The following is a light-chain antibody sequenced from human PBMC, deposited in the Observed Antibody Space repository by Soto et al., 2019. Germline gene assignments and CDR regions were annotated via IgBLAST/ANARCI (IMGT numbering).Light chain of an antibody. J-gene: IGKJ4*01. Sequence: DIQWTQSPSFLSASVGDRVTITCRASQDITNYLAWYLQKPGKAPKLLIYGASTLQSGVPSRFSGSGSGTEFTLTVSSLQPADFATYYCQQLNAYPHSFGGGTKVDIK. CDR2: GAS. CDR1: QDITNY. V-gene: IGKV1-9*01. CDR3: QQLNAYPHS.